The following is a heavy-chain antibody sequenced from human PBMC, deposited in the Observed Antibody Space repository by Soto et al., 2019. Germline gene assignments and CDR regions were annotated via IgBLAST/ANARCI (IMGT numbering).Heavy chain of an antibody. Sequence: SETLSLTCTVSGGSISSSSYYWGWIRQPPGKGLEWIGSIYYSGSTYYNPSLKSRVTISVDTSKNQFSLKLSSVTAADTAVYYCARHSEDGSGTLFDYWGQGTLVTVSS. CDR1: GGSISSSSYY. V-gene: IGHV4-39*01. J-gene: IGHJ4*02. CDR3: ARHSEDGSGTLFDY. D-gene: IGHD3-10*01. CDR2: IYYSGST.